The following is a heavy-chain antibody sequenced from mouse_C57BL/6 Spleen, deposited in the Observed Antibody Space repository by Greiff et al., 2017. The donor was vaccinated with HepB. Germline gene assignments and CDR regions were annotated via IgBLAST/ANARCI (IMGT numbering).Heavy chain of an antibody. CDR1: GYTFTSYW. CDR2: IDPNSGGT. CDR3: ARLGDSNYVNWYFDV. Sequence: VQLQQSGAELVKPGASVKLSCKASGYTFTSYWMHWVKQRPGRGLEWIGRIDPNSGGTKYNEKFKSKATLTVDKPSSTAYMQLSSLTSEDSAVYYWARLGDSNYVNWYFDVWGKGTTVTVSS. V-gene: IGHV1-72*01. J-gene: IGHJ1*03. D-gene: IGHD2-5*01.